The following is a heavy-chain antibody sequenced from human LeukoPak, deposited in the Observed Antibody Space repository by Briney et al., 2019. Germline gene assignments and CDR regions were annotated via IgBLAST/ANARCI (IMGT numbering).Heavy chain of an antibody. CDR3: ARHQSYGSGTYYAPFDN. J-gene: IGHJ4*02. D-gene: IGHD3-10*01. CDR2: SYYSGST. CDR1: GGSVSSSSYY. Sequence: SETLSLTCTVSGGSVSSSSYYWGWIRQPPMKGLEWIGSSYYSGSTEYNLSLKSRVTISVDTSRNQFSLKLSSVTAADTAVYYCARHQSYGSGTYYAPFDNWGQGILVTVSS. V-gene: IGHV4-39*01.